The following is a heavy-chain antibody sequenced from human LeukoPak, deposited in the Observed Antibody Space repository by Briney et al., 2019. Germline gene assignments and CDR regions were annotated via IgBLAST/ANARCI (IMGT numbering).Heavy chain of an antibody. CDR1: GFTFTSSA. V-gene: IGHV1-58*02. Sequence: ASVTVSCKASGFTFTSSAMQWVRQARGQRLEWIGWIVVGSGNTNYAQKFQERVTITRDMSTSTAYMELSSLRSEDTAVYYCAAAPQLSYYYDSSGFDAFDIWGQGTMVTVSS. D-gene: IGHD3-22*01. CDR2: IVVGSGNT. J-gene: IGHJ3*02. CDR3: AAAPQLSYYYDSSGFDAFDI.